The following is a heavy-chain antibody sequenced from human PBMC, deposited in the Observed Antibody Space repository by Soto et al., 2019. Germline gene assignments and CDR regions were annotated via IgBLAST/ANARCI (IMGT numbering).Heavy chain of an antibody. CDR3: AKDWWPQSPSYHYYGMDV. J-gene: IGHJ6*02. V-gene: IGHV3-30*18. D-gene: IGHD2-15*01. Sequence: GGSLRLSCAASGFTFSSSGMHWVRQAPGKGLEWVAVISYDGGNQYYADSVKGRFTISRDNSENTLYLQMNSLRAEDTAVYYCAKDWWPQSPSYHYYGMDVWGQGTTVTVSS. CDR1: GFTFSSSG. CDR2: ISYDGGNQ.